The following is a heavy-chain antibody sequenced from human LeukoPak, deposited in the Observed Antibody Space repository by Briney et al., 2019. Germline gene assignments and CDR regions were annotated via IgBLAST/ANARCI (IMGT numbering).Heavy chain of an antibody. V-gene: IGHV4-4*02. CDR3: ARGSLGPYDYVWGSYRYVPDFDP. CDR1: GDSISSSNW. Sequence: SGTLSLTCAVSGDSISSSNWWSWVRQPPGKGLEWIGEIYHSGSTNYNPSLKSRVTISVDKSKNQFSLKLSSVTAADTAVYYCARGSLGPYDYVWGSYRYVPDFDPWGQGTLVTVSS. D-gene: IGHD3-16*02. CDR2: IYHSGST. J-gene: IGHJ5*02.